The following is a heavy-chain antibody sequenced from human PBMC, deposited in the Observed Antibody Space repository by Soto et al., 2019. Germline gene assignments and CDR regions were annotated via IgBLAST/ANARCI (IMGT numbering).Heavy chain of an antibody. Sequence: GASVKVSCKASGYTFTSYAMHWVRQAPGQRLEWMGWINAGNGNTKYSQKFQGRVTITRDTSASTAYMELSSLRSEDTAVYYCAREGGDYGDQYYYYYYGMDVWGQGTTVTVSS. CDR2: INAGNGNT. CDR1: GYTFTSYA. D-gene: IGHD4-17*01. V-gene: IGHV1-3*01. J-gene: IGHJ6*02. CDR3: AREGGDYGDQYYYYYYGMDV.